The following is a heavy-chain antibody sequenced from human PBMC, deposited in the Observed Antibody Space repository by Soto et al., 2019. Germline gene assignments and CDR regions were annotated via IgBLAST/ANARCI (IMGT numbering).Heavy chain of an antibody. V-gene: IGHV1-69*06. D-gene: IGHD1-26*01. Sequence: QVQLVQSGAEVKKPGSSVKVSCKASGGTFSSNAINWVRQAPGQGPEWMGGIIPIFGTANYAQEFQGRLTIRADKSRSTAYWELSSLRSEDTAVYYCAREFHSAFGPFYYSSHGLDVGGQGTTVTVSS. CDR3: AREFHSAFGPFYYSSHGLDV. CDR1: GGTFSSNA. J-gene: IGHJ6*02. CDR2: IIPIFGTA.